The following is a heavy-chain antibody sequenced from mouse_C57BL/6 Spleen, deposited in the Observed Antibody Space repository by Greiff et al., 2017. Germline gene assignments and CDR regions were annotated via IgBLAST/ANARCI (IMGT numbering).Heavy chain of an antibody. J-gene: IGHJ3*01. CDR1: GFTFSSSS. V-gene: IGHV5-4*01. CDR3: ASDPQFDACDY. Sequence: EVQVVESGGGLVQPGGSLKLSCAASGFTFSSSSMSWVRQTPDKGLEWVATISDGGSYTYYHDTVKGRFTLSRSNAKTNRYLHLHNLKSEATDMVICASDPQFDACDYGGQGTTLTVSA. CDR2: ISDGGSYT.